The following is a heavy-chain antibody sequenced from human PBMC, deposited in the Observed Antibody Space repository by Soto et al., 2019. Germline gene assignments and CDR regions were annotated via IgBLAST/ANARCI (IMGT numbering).Heavy chain of an antibody. CDR3: ATRTDYYYGSGSLGGIDV. V-gene: IGHV4-31*03. J-gene: IGHJ6*02. Sequence: QVQLQESGPGLVKPSQTLSLTCTVSGGSISSGSYYWSWIRQLPGKGLEWIGYIYYSGSTYYNPSLKCRVTISVDTSKHQFSLKLNSVTAADTAVYYCATRTDYYYGSGSLGGIDVWGQGTTVTVSS. D-gene: IGHD3-10*01. CDR1: GGSISSGSYY. CDR2: IYYSGST.